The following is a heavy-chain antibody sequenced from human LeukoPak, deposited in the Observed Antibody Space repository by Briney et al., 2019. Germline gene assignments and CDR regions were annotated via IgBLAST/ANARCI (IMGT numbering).Heavy chain of an antibody. CDR1: GYTFTSYG. CDR2: ISAYNGNT. V-gene: IGHV1-18*01. D-gene: IGHD2-15*01. CDR3: ARDRDIVVVVAATVDFDY. Sequence: ASVKVSCKAPGYTFTSYGISWVRQAPGQGLEWMGWISAYNGNTNYARKLQGRVTMTTDTSTSTAYMELRSLRSDDTAVYYCARDRDIVVVVAATVDFDYWGQGTLVTVSS. J-gene: IGHJ4*02.